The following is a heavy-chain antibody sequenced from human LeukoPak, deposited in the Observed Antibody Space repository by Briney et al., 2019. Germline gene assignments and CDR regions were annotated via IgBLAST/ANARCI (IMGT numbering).Heavy chain of an antibody. V-gene: IGHV3-23*01. D-gene: IGHD1-26*01. CDR1: GFTFSSYF. CDR3: AKNQRGQGEYYYYMDV. J-gene: IGHJ6*03. CDR2: ISGSGDST. Sequence: PGGSLRLSCAASGFTFSSYFINWVRQAPGKGLEWLSSISGSGDSTYYVDSVKGRFTISRDNSKNTLYLQMNSLRAEDTAVYYCAKNQRGQGEYYYYMDVWGKGTTVTVSS.